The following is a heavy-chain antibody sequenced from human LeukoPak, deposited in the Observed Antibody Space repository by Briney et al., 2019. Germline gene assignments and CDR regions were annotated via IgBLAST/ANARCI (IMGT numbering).Heavy chain of an antibody. CDR1: GFTLTSYA. CDR3: AKATGTFYYFDY. J-gene: IGHJ4*02. Sequence: PGGSLRLSCAASGFTLTSYAMSWVRQAPGKGLEWVSAISGSGGSTYYADSVKGRFTISRDNSKNTLYLQMNSLRAEDTAVYYCAKATGTFYYFDYWGQGTLVTVSS. D-gene: IGHD1-1*01. V-gene: IGHV3-23*01. CDR2: ISGSGGST.